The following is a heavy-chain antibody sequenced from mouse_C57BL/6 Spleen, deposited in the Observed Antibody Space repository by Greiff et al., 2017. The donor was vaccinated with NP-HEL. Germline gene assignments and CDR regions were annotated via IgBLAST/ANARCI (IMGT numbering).Heavy chain of an antibody. CDR3: ARVGTIYDGYSYWYFEV. D-gene: IGHD2-3*01. CDR2: ISYDGSN. V-gene: IGHV3-6*01. Sequence: DVKLQESGPGLVKPSQSLSLTCSVTGYSITSGYYWNWIRQFPGNKLEWMGYISYDGSNNYNPSLKNRNSITRDTSKNQFFLKLNSVTTEDTATYYCARVGTIYDGYSYWYFEVWGTGTTVTVSS. CDR1: GYSITSGYY. J-gene: IGHJ1*03.